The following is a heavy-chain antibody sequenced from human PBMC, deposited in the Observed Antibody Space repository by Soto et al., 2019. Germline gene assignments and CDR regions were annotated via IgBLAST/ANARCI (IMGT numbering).Heavy chain of an antibody. CDR2: ISGGGGTT. Sequence: EVQLLESGGGLVQPEGSLRLSCEASGFTFSSYAMSWVRQAPGKGLEWVSGISGGGGTTYYADSVKGRFTNSRDNSKNTLYLQVNSLRAEDTAVYYCAKDQAAGGTISRYFQDWGQGTLVTVSS. D-gene: IGHD6-13*01. V-gene: IGHV3-23*01. CDR1: GFTFSSYA. CDR3: AKDQAAGGTISRYFQD. J-gene: IGHJ1*01.